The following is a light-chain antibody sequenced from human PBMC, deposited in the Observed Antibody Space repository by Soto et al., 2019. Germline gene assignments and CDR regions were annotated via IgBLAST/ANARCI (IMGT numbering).Light chain of an antibody. CDR2: GAS. CDR1: QGISDY. CDR3: QKYNSAPTWT. V-gene: IGKV1-27*01. Sequence: DIQMTQSPSSLPASVGDRVTITCRASQGISDYLAWYQQKPGKSPKLLIYGASTLQSGVPSRFSGSGSGTDFNLTISSLQPEDVATYYCQKYNSAPTWTFGQGTKVAIK. J-gene: IGKJ1*01.